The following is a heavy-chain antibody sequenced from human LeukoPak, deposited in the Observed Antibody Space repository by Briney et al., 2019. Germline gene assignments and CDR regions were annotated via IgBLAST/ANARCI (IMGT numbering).Heavy chain of an antibody. CDR2: ISAYNGNT. J-gene: IGHJ6*03. V-gene: IGHV1-18*01. D-gene: IGHD3-9*01. Sequence: ASVKVSCKASGYTFTSYGISWVRQAPGQGLEWMGWISAYNGNTNYAQKLQGRVTMTTDTSTSTAYMELRSLRSDDTAVYYCARDIQMGDILTGYISYYYYYMDVWGKETTVTVSS. CDR1: GYTFTSYG. CDR3: ARDIQMGDILTGYISYYYYYMDV.